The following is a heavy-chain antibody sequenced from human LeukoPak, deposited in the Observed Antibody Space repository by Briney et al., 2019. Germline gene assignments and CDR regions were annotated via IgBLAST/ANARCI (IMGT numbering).Heavy chain of an antibody. Sequence: ASVEVSCKASGYTFTTYAIHWVRQAPGQRLEWMGWINTNTGNPTYAQGFTGRFVFSSDTSVSTAYLQISSLKAEDTAVYYCARESWGDGYKYYFDYWGQGTLVTVSS. CDR2: INTNTGNP. J-gene: IGHJ4*02. D-gene: IGHD5-24*01. V-gene: IGHV7-4-1*02. CDR1: GYTFTTYA. CDR3: ARESWGDGYKYYFDY.